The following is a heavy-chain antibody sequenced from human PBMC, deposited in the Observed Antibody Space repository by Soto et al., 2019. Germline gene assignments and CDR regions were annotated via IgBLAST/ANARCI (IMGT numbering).Heavy chain of an antibody. CDR3: ARGCYYYDSSGYRGIDAFDI. CDR1: GYTFTSYY. Sequence: ASVKVSCKASGYTFTSYYMHWVRQAPGQGLEWMGIINPSGGRTTYAQKFQGRVTMTRDTSTSTVYMELSSLRSEDTAVYYCARGCYYYDSSGYRGIDAFDIWGQGTMVTVSS. V-gene: IGHV1-46*01. D-gene: IGHD3-22*01. CDR2: INPSGGRT. J-gene: IGHJ3*02.